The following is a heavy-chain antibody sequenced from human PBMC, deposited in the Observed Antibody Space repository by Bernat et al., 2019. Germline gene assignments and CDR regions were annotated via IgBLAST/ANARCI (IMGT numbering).Heavy chain of an antibody. J-gene: IGHJ4*02. Sequence: EVQLVESGGGLVKPGGSLRLSCAVSGFTFFNAWMSWVRQAPGKGLEWVGRIRSKADGGTTDYAAPVKGRFTISRDDSQNTLYLQMSSLKTEDTAIYYCMTECRCNPSKDYWGQGTLVTVSS. CDR1: GFTFFNAW. CDR2: IRSKADGGTT. D-gene: IGHD2/OR15-2a*01. CDR3: MTECRCNPSKDY. V-gene: IGHV3-15*01.